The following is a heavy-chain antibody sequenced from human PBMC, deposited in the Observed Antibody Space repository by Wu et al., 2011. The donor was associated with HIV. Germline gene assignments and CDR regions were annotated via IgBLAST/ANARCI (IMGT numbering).Heavy chain of an antibody. V-gene: IGHV1-18*01. Sequence: QVQLVQSGAEVKKPGASVKVSCKASGYTFTNYAIHWVRQAPGQGLEWMGWISAYNGDTNYAQKLQDRVTMTTDTSTSTAYMELRSLRSDDTAVYCCARDGSSAQLDLYYNHMDVWGKGTTVTVSS. J-gene: IGHJ6*03. CDR2: ISAYNGDT. CDR3: ARDGSSAQLDLYYNHMDV. D-gene: IGHD6-6*01. CDR1: GYTFTNYA.